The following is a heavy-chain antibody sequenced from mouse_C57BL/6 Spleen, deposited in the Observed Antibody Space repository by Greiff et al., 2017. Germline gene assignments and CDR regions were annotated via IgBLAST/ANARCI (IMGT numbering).Heavy chain of an antibody. V-gene: IGHV5-6*01. CDR3: ASGAMDY. CDR2: ISSGGSYT. Sequence: EVHLVESVGDLVKPGGSLKLSCAASGFTFSSYGMSWVRQTPDKRLEWVATISSGGSYTYYPDSVKGRFTISRDNAKNTLYLQMSSLKSEDTAMYYCASGAMDYWGQGTSVTVSS. J-gene: IGHJ4*01. CDR1: GFTFSSYG.